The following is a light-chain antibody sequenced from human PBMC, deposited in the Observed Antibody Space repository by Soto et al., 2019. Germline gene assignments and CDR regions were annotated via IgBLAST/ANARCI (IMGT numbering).Light chain of an antibody. V-gene: IGKV3-20*01. CDR2: DAS. J-gene: IGKJ4*01. Sequence: EFVLTQSPCTLSLSPVERATLSCRSSQTVRNNYLSWYQQKPGQAPRLLIYDASSRDTGIPARFSGGGSGTDFTLTISRLEPEDFAVYYCQQFSSYPLTFGGGTKVDIK. CDR1: QTVRNNY. CDR3: QQFSSYPLT.